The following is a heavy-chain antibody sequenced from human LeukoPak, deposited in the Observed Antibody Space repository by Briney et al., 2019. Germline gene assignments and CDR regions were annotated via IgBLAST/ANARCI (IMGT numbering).Heavy chain of an antibody. V-gene: IGHV4-38-2*02. D-gene: IGHD6-13*01. J-gene: IGHJ4*02. CDR2: IYHSGST. CDR3: ARDVIAAAGTDYFDY. Sequence: SETLSLTCTVSGYSISSGYYWGWIRQPPGKGLEWIGSIYHSGSTYYNPPLKSRVTISVDTSKNQFSLKLSSVTAADTAVYYCARDVIAAAGTDYFDYWGQGTLVTVSS. CDR1: GYSISSGYY.